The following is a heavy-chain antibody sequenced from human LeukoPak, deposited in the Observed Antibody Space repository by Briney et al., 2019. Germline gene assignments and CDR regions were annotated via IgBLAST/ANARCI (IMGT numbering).Heavy chain of an antibody. V-gene: IGHV3-7*03. D-gene: IGHD2-21*02. CDR2: INQDENHR. CDR1: GFTFSTYW. J-gene: IGHJ4*02. Sequence: GGSLRLSCTASGFTFSTYWMTWVRQAPGKGLERVASINQDENHRHYVPSARGRFTISRDNAKNSLLLQMNSLTAEDTAIYYCARSGPQAPDCYHYWGQGTQVTVSS. CDR3: ARSGPQAPDCYHY.